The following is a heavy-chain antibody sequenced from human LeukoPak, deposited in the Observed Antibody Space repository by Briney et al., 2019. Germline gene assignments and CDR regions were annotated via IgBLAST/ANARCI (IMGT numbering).Heavy chain of an antibody. Sequence: SQTLSLTCTVSGGSISSGGYYWSWIRQHPGKGLEWIGYIYYSGSTYYNPSLKSRVTISVDTSENQFSLKLSSVTAADTAVYYCARVVKPPLAGYYGMDVWGQGTTVTVSS. CDR3: ARVVKPPLAGYYGMDV. CDR1: GGSISSGGYY. V-gene: IGHV4-31*03. D-gene: IGHD3-10*01. CDR2: IYYSGST. J-gene: IGHJ6*02.